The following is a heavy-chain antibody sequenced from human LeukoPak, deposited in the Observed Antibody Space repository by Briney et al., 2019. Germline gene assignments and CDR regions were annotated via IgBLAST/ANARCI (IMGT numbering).Heavy chain of an antibody. J-gene: IGHJ4*02. V-gene: IGHV1-18*01. CDR1: GYTFTSYG. CDR3: AREGYSYGSGGYYFDY. D-gene: IGHD3-10*01. CDR2: ISAYNGNT. Sequence: GASVKVSCKASGYTFTSYGISWVRQAPGQGLEWMGWISAYNGNTNYAQKLQGRVTMTTDTSTSTAYMELRSLRSDDTAVYYCAREGYSYGSGGYYFDYWGQGTLVTVSS.